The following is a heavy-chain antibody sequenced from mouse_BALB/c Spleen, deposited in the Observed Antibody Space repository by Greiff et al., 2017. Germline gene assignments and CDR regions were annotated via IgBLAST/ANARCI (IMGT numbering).Heavy chain of an antibody. CDR2: ISSGGST. V-gene: IGHV5-6-5*01. J-gene: IGHJ3*01. CDR1: GFTFSSYA. CDR3: ARGHDYRYDGAWFAY. D-gene: IGHD2-14*01. Sequence: DVMLVESGGGLVKPGGSLKLSCAASGFTFSSYAMSWVRQTPEKRLEWVASISSGGSTYYPDSVKGRFTISRDNARNILYLQTSSLRSEDTAMYYCARGHDYRYDGAWFAYWGQGTLVTVSA.